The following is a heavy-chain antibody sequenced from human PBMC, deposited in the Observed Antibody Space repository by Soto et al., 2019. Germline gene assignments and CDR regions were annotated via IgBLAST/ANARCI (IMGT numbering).Heavy chain of an antibody. CDR2: ISYDGSNK. J-gene: IGHJ4*02. CDR1: GFTFSSYG. Sequence: QVQLVESGGGVVQPGRSLRLSCAASGFTFSSYGTHWVRQAPGKGLEWVAVISYDGSNKYYADSVKGRFTISRDNSKNTLYLQMNSLRAEDTAVYYCAKDLLPDGFDYWGQGTLVTVSS. V-gene: IGHV3-30*18. CDR3: AKDLLPDGFDY.